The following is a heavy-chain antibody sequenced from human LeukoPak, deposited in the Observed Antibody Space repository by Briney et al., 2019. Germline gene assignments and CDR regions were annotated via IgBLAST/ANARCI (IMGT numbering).Heavy chain of an antibody. CDR3: ARVSSGLLGGWFDP. V-gene: IGHV1-18*01. Sequence: ASVKVSCKASGYTFTSYAFTWVGQAPGQAREWMGWIRAYNGDTNYAQNLQDRVTMTTDPSTSPAYMGLRSLRSDDTGVYYCARVSSGLLGGWFDPWGQGTLVTVSS. CDR2: IRAYNGDT. J-gene: IGHJ5*02. CDR1: GYTFTSYA. D-gene: IGHD3-22*01.